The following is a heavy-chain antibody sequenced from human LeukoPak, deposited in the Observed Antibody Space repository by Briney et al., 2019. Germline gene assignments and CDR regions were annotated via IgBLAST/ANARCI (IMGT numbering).Heavy chain of an antibody. CDR3: ARPGGSVAGVFDY. CDR2: SYYSGTT. V-gene: IGHV4-39*01. D-gene: IGHD6-19*01. CDR1: GGSISSASYY. J-gene: IGHJ4*02. Sequence: SETLSLTCTVSGGSISSASYYWGWVRQTPGKGLEWIGSSYYSGTTYYNPSLKSRVTISVDTSKNQFSLKLSSVTAADTAVYYCARPGGSVAGVFDYWGQGTLVTVSS.